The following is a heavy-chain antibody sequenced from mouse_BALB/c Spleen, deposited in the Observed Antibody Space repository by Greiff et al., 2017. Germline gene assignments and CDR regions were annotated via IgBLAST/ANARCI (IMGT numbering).Heavy chain of an antibody. Sequence: QVQLKESGADLVRPGASVKLSCKASGYTFTSYWMQWVQQRPGKGLEWIAAIYPGDGDTRYPQKFKGKATLTADKSSSTVYMHLCSLESEGSAVYYCARWDGFDYWGQGTTLTVSS. CDR3: ARWDGFDY. CDR2: IYPGDGDT. V-gene: IGHV1-87*01. J-gene: IGHJ2*01. D-gene: IGHD2-3*01. CDR1: GYTFTSYW.